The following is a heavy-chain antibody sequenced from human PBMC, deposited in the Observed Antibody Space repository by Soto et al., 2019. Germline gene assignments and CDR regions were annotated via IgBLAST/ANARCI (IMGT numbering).Heavy chain of an antibody. CDR1: GYTFTSYY. CDR2: INPSGGST. V-gene: IGHV1-46*01. D-gene: IGHD4-17*01. CDR3: ARERRAMTTVTPSLGGAFDI. J-gene: IGHJ3*02. Sequence: ASVKVSCKASGYTFTSYYMHWVRQAPGQGLEWMGIINPSGGSTSYAQKFQGRVTMTRDTSTSTVYMELSSLRSEDTAVYYCARERRAMTTVTPSLGGAFDIWGQGTMVTVSS.